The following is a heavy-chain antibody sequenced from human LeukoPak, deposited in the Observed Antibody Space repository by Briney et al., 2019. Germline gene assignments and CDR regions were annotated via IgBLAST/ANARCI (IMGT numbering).Heavy chain of an antibody. D-gene: IGHD5-12*01. CDR3: ARVGGVNSGYDPFDY. CDR1: GGSISSYY. Sequence: SETLSLTCTVSGGSISSYYWSWIRRPAGKGLEWIGHIYTSGSTNYNPSLKSRVTISVDTSKNQFSLKLSSVTAADTAVYYCARVGGVNSGYDPFDYWGQGTLVTVSS. CDR2: IYTSGST. J-gene: IGHJ4*02. V-gene: IGHV4-4*07.